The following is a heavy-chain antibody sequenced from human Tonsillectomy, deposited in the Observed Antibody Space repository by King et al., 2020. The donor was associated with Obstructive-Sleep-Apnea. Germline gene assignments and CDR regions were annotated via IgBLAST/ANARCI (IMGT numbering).Heavy chain of an antibody. CDR1: CGSISNYY. D-gene: IGHD3-10*01. CDR2: IYYTGSS. V-gene: IGHV4-59*01. CDR3: ARAPYGSGIIDWFDP. Sequence: QLQESGPGLLKPSETLSLTCTVSCGSISNYYWSWIRQPPGKELEWIGDIYYTGSSNYNTSLKGRVTISVDTSKNQFSLKLSSVTAADTAVYYCARAPYGSGIIDWFDPWGQGTLVTVSS. J-gene: IGHJ5*02.